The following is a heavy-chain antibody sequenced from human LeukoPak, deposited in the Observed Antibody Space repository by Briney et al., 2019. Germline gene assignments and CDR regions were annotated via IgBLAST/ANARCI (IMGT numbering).Heavy chain of an antibody. D-gene: IGHD5-24*01. CDR3: ARHFDRDGYKSNAFDI. CDR2: MYYSGST. CDR1: GGSFSSSSYY. J-gene: IGHJ3*02. V-gene: IGHV4-39*01. Sequence: SETLPLTCTVSGGSFSSSSYYWGWIRQPPGKGLEWIGSMYYSGSTYYNASLRSRVTISVDTSKNQFSLKLSSVTAADTAVYYCARHFDRDGYKSNAFDIWGQGTMVTVSS.